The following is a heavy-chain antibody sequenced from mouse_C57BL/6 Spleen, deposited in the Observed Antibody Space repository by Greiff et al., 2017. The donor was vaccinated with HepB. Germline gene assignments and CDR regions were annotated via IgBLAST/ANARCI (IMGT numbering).Heavy chain of an antibody. CDR1: GYTFTSYW. Sequence: QVQLQQSGAELAKPGASVKLSCKASGYTFTSYWMHWVKQRPGQGLEWIGYINPSSGYTKYNQKFKDKATLTADKSSRTAYMQLSSLTYEDSAVYYCERYLTEKAMDYWGQGTSVTVSS. CDR2: INPSSGYT. V-gene: IGHV1-7*01. D-gene: IGHD4-1*01. J-gene: IGHJ4*01. CDR3: ERYLTEKAMDY.